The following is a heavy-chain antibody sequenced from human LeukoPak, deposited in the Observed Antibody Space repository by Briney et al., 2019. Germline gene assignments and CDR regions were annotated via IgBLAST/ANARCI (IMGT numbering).Heavy chain of an antibody. CDR2: ISSSSSYI. CDR1: GFTFSSYS. V-gene: IGHV3-21*01. J-gene: IGHJ4*02. Sequence: GGSLRLSCAASGFTFSSYSMNWVRQAPGKGLEWVSSISSSSSYIYYADSVKGRFTISRDNAKNSLYLQMNSLRAEDTAVYYCARDFGRYCSSTSCYYFDYWGQGTLVTVSS. CDR3: ARDFGRYCSSTSCYYFDY. D-gene: IGHD2-2*01.